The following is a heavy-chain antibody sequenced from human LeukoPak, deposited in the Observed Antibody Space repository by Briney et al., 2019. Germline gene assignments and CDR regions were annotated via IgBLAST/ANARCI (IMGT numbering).Heavy chain of an antibody. J-gene: IGHJ3*02. D-gene: IGHD5-24*01. CDR3: ARPLEMATITGAFDI. CDR2: ISSSSSYI. Sequence: GGSLRLSCAASGFTFSSYSMNWVRQAPGKGLEWVSSISSSSSYIYYADSVKGRFTISRDNAKNSLCLQMNSLRAEDTAVYYCARPLEMATITGAFDIWGQGTMVTVSS. V-gene: IGHV3-21*01. CDR1: GFTFSSYS.